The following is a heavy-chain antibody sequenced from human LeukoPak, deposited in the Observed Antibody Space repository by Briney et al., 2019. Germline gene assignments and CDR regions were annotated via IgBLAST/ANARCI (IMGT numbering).Heavy chain of an antibody. CDR1: GFTVSSNY. CDR2: IYGGGST. CDR3: ARAGPPSYYFDY. V-gene: IGHV3-53*01. Sequence: GGSLRLSCAASGFTVSSNYMSWVRQVPGKGLEWVSVIYGGGSTQYADSVKGRFIISRDNSKNTLYLQMNSLRAEDTAVYYCARAGPPSYYFDYWGQGTLVTVSS. D-gene: IGHD1-14*01. J-gene: IGHJ4*02.